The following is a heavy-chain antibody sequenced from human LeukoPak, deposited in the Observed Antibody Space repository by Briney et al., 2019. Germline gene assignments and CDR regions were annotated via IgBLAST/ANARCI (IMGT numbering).Heavy chain of an antibody. CDR1: GFTFSTYN. Sequence: PGGSLRLSCAASGFTFSTYNMNWVRQAPGKGLEWVSSISSTGSAKYYADSVRGRFTISRGNANHSLYLQVNSLRAEDTAVYYCAKERRGYSYGYIDYWGQGSLVSVSS. CDR2: ISSTGSAK. V-gene: IGHV3-21*01. CDR3: AKERRGYSYGYIDY. D-gene: IGHD5-18*01. J-gene: IGHJ4*02.